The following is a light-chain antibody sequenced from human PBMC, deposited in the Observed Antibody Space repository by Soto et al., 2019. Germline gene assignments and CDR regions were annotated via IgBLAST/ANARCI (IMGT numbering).Light chain of an antibody. CDR3: MQARQTPPT. Sequence: DIVMTQSPLSLPFTPGEPATISCRSSQSLLDSNGYNFLSWYLQKPGQSPQLLIYLGSNRASGVPDRFSGSGSGTDFTLKISRVEAEDIGVYYCMQARQTPPTFGPGTKVDIK. CDR2: LGS. J-gene: IGKJ3*01. V-gene: IGKV2-28*01. CDR1: QSLLDSNGYNF.